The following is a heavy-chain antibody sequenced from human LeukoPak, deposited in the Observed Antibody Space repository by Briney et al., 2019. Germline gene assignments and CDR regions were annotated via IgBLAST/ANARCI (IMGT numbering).Heavy chain of an antibody. J-gene: IGHJ4*02. CDR3: ARALIAAAGPDFDY. D-gene: IGHD6-13*01. CDR1: GYTFTSYG. Sequence: GASVKVSCKASGYTFTSYGISWVRQAPGQGPEWMGWISAYNGNTNYAQKLQGRVTMTTDTSTSTAYMELRSLRSDDTAVYYCARALIAAAGPDFDYWGQGTLVTVSS. V-gene: IGHV1-18*01. CDR2: ISAYNGNT.